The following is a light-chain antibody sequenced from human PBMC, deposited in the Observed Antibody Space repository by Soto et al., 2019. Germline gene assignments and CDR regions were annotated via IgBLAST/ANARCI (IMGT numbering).Light chain of an antibody. CDR3: QQYYNWPRT. V-gene: IGKV3-15*01. Sequence: EIVLTQSPATLSFSPGERATLSCRASQNVRSYLAWYQQKPGQAPSVLIYGASTRATGIPARFSGSGSGTEFTLTISSLQSEDFAVYYCQQYYNWPRTFGQGTKV. J-gene: IGKJ1*01. CDR2: GAS. CDR1: QNVRSY.